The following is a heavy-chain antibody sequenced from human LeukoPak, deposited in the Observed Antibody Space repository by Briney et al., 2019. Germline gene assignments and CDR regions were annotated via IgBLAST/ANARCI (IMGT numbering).Heavy chain of an antibody. J-gene: IGHJ4*02. Sequence: SETLSLTCTVSGGSINSYYWSWIRQPPGKGLEWIGYIYYSGSTNYNPSLKSRVTILVDTSKKQFSLKLSSVTPADTAVYYCARQEVETSPFHYWGQGTLVTVSS. CDR2: IYYSGST. D-gene: IGHD4-23*01. CDR3: ARQEVETSPFHY. V-gene: IGHV4-59*08. CDR1: GGSINSYY.